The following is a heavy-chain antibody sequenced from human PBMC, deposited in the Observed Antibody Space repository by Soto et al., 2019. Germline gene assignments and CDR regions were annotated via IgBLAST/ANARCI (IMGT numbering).Heavy chain of an antibody. J-gene: IGHJ4*02. CDR1: GGSISSSSYY. CDR2: IYYSGNT. D-gene: IGHD1-1*01. CDR3: AITNNPYYFDY. V-gene: IGHV4-39*07. Sequence: SETLSLTCTVSGGSISSSSYYWGWIRQPPGKGLEWIGSIYYSGNTNYNPSLKSRLTISVDTSKSQFSLKLSSVTAADTAVYYCAITNNPYYFDYWGQGTLVTVSS.